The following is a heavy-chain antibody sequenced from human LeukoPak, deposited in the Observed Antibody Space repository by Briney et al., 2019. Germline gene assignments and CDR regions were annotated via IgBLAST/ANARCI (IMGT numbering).Heavy chain of an antibody. V-gene: IGHV3-69-1*02. J-gene: IGHJ4*02. CDR2: ISGSGGI. CDR3: ARARWYSSDY. D-gene: IGHD5-24*01. CDR1: GFTFSSCA. Sequence: GGSLRLSCAASGFTFSSCAMNWVRQAPGKGLEWVSGISGSGGIVYADSVKGRFTISRDNAKGSLYLQMNSLRAEDTAVYYCARARWYSSDYWGQGTLVTVSS.